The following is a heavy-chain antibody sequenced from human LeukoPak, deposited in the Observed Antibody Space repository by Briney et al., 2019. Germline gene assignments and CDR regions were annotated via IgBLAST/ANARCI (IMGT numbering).Heavy chain of an antibody. V-gene: IGHV3-33*01. J-gene: IGHJ4*02. D-gene: IGHD3-3*01. CDR3: ARVAYDFWSGYYQNYFDY. CDR2: IWYDGSNK. CDR1: GFTFSSYG. Sequence: GGSPRLSCAASGFTFSSYGMRWVRQAPGKGLEWVAVIWYDGSNKYYADSVKGRFTISRDNSKNTLYLQMNSLRAEDTAVYYCARVAYDFWSGYYQNYFDYWGQGTLVTVSS.